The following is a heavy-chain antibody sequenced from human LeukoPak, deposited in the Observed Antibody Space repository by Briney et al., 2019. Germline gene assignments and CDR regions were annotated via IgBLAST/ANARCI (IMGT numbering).Heavy chain of an antibody. CDR2: IIPIFGTA. CDR1: GYTFTSYA. V-gene: IGHV1-69*06. D-gene: IGHD2-15*01. CDR3: ASAHNVGGYCSGGSCHGFDY. Sequence: SVKVSCKASGYTFTSYAISWVRQAPGQGLEWMGGIIPIFGTANYAQKFQGRVTITADKSTSTAYMELSSLRSEDTAVYYCASAHNVGGYCSGGSCHGFDYWGQGTLVTVSS. J-gene: IGHJ4*02.